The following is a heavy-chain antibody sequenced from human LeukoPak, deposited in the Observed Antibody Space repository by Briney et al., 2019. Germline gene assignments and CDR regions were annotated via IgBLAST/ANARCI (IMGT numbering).Heavy chain of an antibody. J-gene: IGHJ4*02. CDR2: INPNSGAT. Sequence: ASVKVSCKASGYTFTGYYIHWVRQAPGQGLEWMGWINPNSGATNYAQKFQGRVTMTRDTSISTAYMELSRLRSDDTAVYYCARTDCTNGVCPYEYWGQGTLVTVSS. V-gene: IGHV1-2*02. CDR1: GYTFTGYY. D-gene: IGHD2-8*01. CDR3: ARTDCTNGVCPYEY.